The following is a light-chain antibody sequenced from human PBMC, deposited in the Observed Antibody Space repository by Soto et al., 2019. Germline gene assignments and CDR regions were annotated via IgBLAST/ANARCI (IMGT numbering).Light chain of an antibody. CDR2: DAS. CDR3: QQCGSSPET. J-gene: IGKJ1*01. Sequence: ENVLTQSPGTLSLSPGERATLSCMASQSVSSSYLAWYQQKPGQAPRLLIYDASNRATGIPARFSGSGSGTDFTLTISRLEPEDFAVYYCQQCGSSPETFGQGTKVDTK. CDR1: QSVSSSY. V-gene: IGKV3-20*01.